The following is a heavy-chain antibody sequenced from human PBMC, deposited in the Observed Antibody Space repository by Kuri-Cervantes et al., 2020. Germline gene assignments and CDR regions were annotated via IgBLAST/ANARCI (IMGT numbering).Heavy chain of an antibody. D-gene: IGHD3-22*01. CDR3: ARDVHPPGFAGQYYYDSSGTNYAYFDY. Sequence: GGSLRLSCAASGFTFSSYAMSWVRQAPGKGLEWVSAISGSGGSTYYADSVKGRFTISRDNAKNSLDLQMNSLKDEDTAVYYCARDVHPPGFAGQYYYDSSGTNYAYFDYWGQGTLVTVSS. CDR2: ISGSGGST. V-gene: IGHV3-23*01. J-gene: IGHJ4*02. CDR1: GFTFSSYA.